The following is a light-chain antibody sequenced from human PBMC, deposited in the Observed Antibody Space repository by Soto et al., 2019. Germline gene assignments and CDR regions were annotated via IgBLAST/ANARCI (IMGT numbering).Light chain of an antibody. V-gene: IGKV3-11*01. CDR1: QSVTSN. Sequence: EIVLTQSPATPSLSPGERATLSCRASQSVTSNLAWYQQKPGQAPRLLIYDATNRATGIPARFSGSGSGTDFTLTISSLEPEDFAVYYCQQRGSWPLTFGQGTRLEIK. J-gene: IGKJ5*01. CDR2: DAT. CDR3: QQRGSWPLT.